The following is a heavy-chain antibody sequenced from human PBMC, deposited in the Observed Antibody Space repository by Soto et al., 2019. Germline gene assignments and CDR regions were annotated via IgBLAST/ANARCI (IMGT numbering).Heavy chain of an antibody. J-gene: IGHJ4*02. Sequence: QVQLQQWGAGLLKPSETLSLTCAVYGGSFSGYYWTWFRQPPGKGLEWIGEISPSATTKYIPSLKSRVTISADTPKNQFSLKVTSVTAADTAVYYCVTSLWFGTKPAIWGQGALVTVSS. CDR2: ISPSATT. V-gene: IGHV4-34*01. CDR1: GGSFSGYY. CDR3: VTSLWFGTKPAI. D-gene: IGHD3-10*01.